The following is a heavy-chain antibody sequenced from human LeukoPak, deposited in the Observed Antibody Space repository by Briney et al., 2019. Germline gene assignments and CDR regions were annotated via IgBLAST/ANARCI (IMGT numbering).Heavy chain of an antibody. CDR1: GFTFDDYG. CDR2: INWNGGST. J-gene: IGHJ6*03. CDR3: ASLSIFYDFWSGPYYMDV. Sequence: GGSLRLSCAASGFTFDDYGMSWVRQAPGKGLEWVSGINWNGGSTGYADSVKGRFTISRDNAKNSLYLQMNSLRAEDTALYYCASLSIFYDFWSGPYYMDVWGKGTTVTVSS. D-gene: IGHD3-3*01. V-gene: IGHV3-20*04.